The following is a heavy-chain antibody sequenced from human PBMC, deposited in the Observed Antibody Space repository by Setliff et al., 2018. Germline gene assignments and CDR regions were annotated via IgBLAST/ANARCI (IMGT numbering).Heavy chain of an antibody. CDR1: GDSISSGNW. Sequence: SETLSLTCAVSGDSISSGNWWSWVRQPPEKGLGWIGEVNHSGNTNYNPSLKSRVTISVDKSTNQFSLKLNSVTAADTAVYYCVRTDYSDGRYSMDVWGKGTTVTVSS. J-gene: IGHJ6*03. CDR2: VNHSGNT. CDR3: VRTDYSDGRYSMDV. D-gene: IGHD6-19*01. V-gene: IGHV4-4*02.